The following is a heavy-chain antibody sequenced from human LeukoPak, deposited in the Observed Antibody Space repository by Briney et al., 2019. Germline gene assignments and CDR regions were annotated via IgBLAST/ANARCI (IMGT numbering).Heavy chain of an antibody. D-gene: IGHD5-18*01. CDR3: ATDFDFDTAAIYGAYDV. Sequence: SVKVSCKASGGTFSTYAITWVRQSPGQGLEWVGRIIPILGLANFAQKFQGRVTISADKSTTTAYMELTSLKFEDTAAYYCATDFDFDTAAIYGAYDVWGQGTMVTVSP. CDR1: GGTFSTYA. J-gene: IGHJ3*01. V-gene: IGHV1-69*04. CDR2: IIPILGLA.